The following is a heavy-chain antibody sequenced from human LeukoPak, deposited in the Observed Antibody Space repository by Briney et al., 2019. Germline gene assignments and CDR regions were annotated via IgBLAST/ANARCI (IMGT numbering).Heavy chain of an antibody. D-gene: IGHD2-2*01. J-gene: IGHJ5*02. CDR1: GYTFTTYY. V-gene: IGHV1-46*01. CDR3: TRDRVVPNAGPRLYNWFDP. Sequence: ASVKVSCKTSGYTFTTYYMHWVRQAPGQGLEWMGIINPTTGVTNYAQKFQGRVSMTRDTSASTVYMELNSLRSEDTAVYYCTRDRVVPNAGPRLYNWFDPWGQGTLVTVSS. CDR2: INPTTGVT.